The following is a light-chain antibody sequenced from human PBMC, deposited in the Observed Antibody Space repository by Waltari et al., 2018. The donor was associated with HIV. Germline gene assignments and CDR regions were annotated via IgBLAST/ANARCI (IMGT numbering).Light chain of an antibody. CDR1: SSAVGSYNL. CDR2: EGS. J-gene: IGLJ3*02. V-gene: IGLV2-23*03. Sequence: QSALTPPASVSGSPGQSITIPCTGTSSAVGSYNLVSWYQQHPGKAPKLMIYEGSKRPSGVSNRFSGSKSGNTASLTISGLQAEDEADYYCCSYAGSSTFVFGGGTKLTVL. CDR3: CSYAGSSTFV.